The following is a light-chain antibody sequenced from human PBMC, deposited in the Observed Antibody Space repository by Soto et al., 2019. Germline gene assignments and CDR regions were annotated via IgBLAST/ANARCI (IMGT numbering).Light chain of an antibody. CDR1: QTISSW. CDR3: QQYNSYSEG. V-gene: IGKV1-5*03. Sequence: DIQMTQSPSTLSGSVGDRVTITCRASQTISSWLAWYQQKPGKAPKLLIYKASTLKSGVPSRFSGSGSGSEFTLTFSSQQSDDFATDYCQQYNSYSEGFGQGTKVELK. CDR2: KAS. J-gene: IGKJ1*01.